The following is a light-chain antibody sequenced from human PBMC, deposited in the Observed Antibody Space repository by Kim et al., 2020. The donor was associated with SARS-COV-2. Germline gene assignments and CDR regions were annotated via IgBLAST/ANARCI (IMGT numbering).Light chain of an antibody. CDR2: AAS. CDR3: QQRYIRPLS. V-gene: IGKV3-11*01. CDR1: QSINND. J-gene: IGKJ4*02. Sequence: EIVLTQSPVTLSLSPGESATLSCRASQSINNDLAWYQQKPGQAPRLLIAAASNRTTGIPARISGSGSGTDFTLTISSLEPEDFSVYYCQQRYIRPLSFGGGTKVDIK.